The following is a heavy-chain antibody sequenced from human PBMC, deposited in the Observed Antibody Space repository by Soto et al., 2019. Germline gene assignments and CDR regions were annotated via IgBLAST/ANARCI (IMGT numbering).Heavy chain of an antibody. Sequence: GGSLRLSCAASGFTFSRFSMHWVRQAPGKGLAWVAVISYDGSNTHYAESVKGRFNISRDDSKNTVYLQMNNLRGEDSAVYYCARDHGMFLSYYYYGMDVWGQGTTVTVSS. CDR1: GFTFSRFS. D-gene: IGHD3-10*02. V-gene: IGHV3-30-3*01. CDR3: ARDHGMFLSYYYYGMDV. CDR2: ISYDGSNT. J-gene: IGHJ6*02.